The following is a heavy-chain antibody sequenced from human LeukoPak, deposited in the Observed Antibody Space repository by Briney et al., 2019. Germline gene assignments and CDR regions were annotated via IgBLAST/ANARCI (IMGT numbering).Heavy chain of an antibody. Sequence: GASVKVSCKASGYTFTGYYMHWVRQAPGQGLEWMGRINPNSGGTNYAQKFQGRVTMTRDTSISTVYMELSRLRSDDTAVYYCARSSGWSRGFSGGDYWGQGTLVTVSS. J-gene: IGHJ4*02. D-gene: IGHD6-19*01. CDR2: INPNSGGT. CDR3: ARSSGWSRGFSGGDY. V-gene: IGHV1-2*06. CDR1: GYTFTGYY.